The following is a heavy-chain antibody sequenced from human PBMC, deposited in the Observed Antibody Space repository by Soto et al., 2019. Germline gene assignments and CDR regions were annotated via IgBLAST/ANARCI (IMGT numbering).Heavy chain of an antibody. V-gene: IGHV3-33*01. CDR1: GFTFSSYG. CDR2: IWYDGSNK. CDR3: XXXXXSGFDP. Sequence: QVQLVESGGGVVQPGRSLRLSCAASGFTFSSYGMHWVRQAPGKGLEWVAVIWYDGSNKYYADSVKGRFTISRDNSKNTLYLQMNSLRAEDXXXXXXXXXXXSGFDPWGQGTLVTVSS. J-gene: IGHJ5*02.